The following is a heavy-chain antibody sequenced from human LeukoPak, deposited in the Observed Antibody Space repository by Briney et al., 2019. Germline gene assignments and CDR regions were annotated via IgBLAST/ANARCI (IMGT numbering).Heavy chain of an antibody. CDR3: ARNKITIFGVVINPFDY. V-gene: IGHV1-18*01. J-gene: IGHJ4*02. Sequence: ASVKVSCKASGYTFTSYGISWVRQAPGQGLEWMGWISAYNGNTNYAQKLQGRVTMNTDTYTRTAYMEGRSLRSDDTAVYYCARNKITIFGVVINPFDYWGQGTLVTVSS. D-gene: IGHD3-3*01. CDR1: GYTFTSYG. CDR2: ISAYNGNT.